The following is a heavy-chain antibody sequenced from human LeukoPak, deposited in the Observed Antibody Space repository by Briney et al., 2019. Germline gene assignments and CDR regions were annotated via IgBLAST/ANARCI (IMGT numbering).Heavy chain of an antibody. CDR3: AAGSSWYRLDY. CDR1: GFTFSSYA. CDR2: ISGSGGGT. J-gene: IGHJ4*02. D-gene: IGHD6-13*01. V-gene: IGHV3-23*01. Sequence: GGSLRLSCAASGFTFSSYAMYWVRQGLGKGLEWVSAISGSGGGTHYPDSVKGRFTISRDNSKNTLYLQMNSLRAEDTAVYYCAAGSSWYRLDYWGQGTLVTVSS.